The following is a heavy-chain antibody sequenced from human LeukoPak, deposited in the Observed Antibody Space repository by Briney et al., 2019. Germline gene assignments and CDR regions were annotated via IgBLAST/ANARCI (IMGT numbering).Heavy chain of an antibody. D-gene: IGHD2-2*01. J-gene: IGHJ6*03. CDR3: AIVVVPAAYYYYMDV. V-gene: IGHV1-69*05. Sequence: SVKVSCEASGGTFSSYAISWVRQAPGQGLEWMGGIIPIFGTANYAQKFQGRVTITTDESTSTAYMELSSLRSEDTAVYYCAIVVVPAAYYYYMDVWGKGTTVTVSS. CDR1: GGTFSSYA. CDR2: IIPIFGTA.